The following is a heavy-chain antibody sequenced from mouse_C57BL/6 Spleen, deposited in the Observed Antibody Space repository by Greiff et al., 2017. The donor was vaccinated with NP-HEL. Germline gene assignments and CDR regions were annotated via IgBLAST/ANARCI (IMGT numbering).Heavy chain of an antibody. CDR2: IYPGDGDT. CDR1: GYAFSSSW. Sequence: QVQLQQSGPELVKPGASVKISCKASGYAFSSSWMNWVKQRPGKGLEWIGRIYPGDGDTNYNGKFKGKATLTADKSSSTAYMQLSSLTSEDSAVYFCARSYGNYAGDAMDYWGQGTSVTVSS. J-gene: IGHJ4*01. D-gene: IGHD2-1*01. CDR3: ARSYGNYAGDAMDY. V-gene: IGHV1-82*01.